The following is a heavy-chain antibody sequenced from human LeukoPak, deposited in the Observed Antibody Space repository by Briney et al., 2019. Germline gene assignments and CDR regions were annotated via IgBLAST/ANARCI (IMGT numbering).Heavy chain of an antibody. CDR3: ARTRSSSWYYFDY. D-gene: IGHD6-13*01. J-gene: IGHJ4*02. Sequence: SETLSLTCAVYGGSFSGYYWSWIRQPPGKGLEWIGEINHSGSTNYNPSLKSRVTISVDTSKNQFSLKLSSVTAADTAVYYCARTRSSSWYYFDYWGQGTLVTVSS. V-gene: IGHV4-34*01. CDR1: GGSFSGYY. CDR2: INHSGST.